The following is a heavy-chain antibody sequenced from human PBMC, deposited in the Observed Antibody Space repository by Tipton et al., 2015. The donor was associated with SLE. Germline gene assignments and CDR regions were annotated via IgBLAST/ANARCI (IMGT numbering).Heavy chain of an antibody. CDR3: ARVALSGYSYGLYYFDY. CDR1: GYTFTSYG. Sequence: QLVQSGAEVKKPGASVKVSCKASGYTFTSYGISWGRQAPGQGLEWMGWISAYNGNTNYAQKLQGRVTMTTDTSTSTAYMELRSLRSDDTAVYYCARVALSGYSYGLYYFDYWGQGTLVTVSS. CDR2: ISAYNGNT. V-gene: IGHV1-18*01. J-gene: IGHJ4*02. D-gene: IGHD5-18*01.